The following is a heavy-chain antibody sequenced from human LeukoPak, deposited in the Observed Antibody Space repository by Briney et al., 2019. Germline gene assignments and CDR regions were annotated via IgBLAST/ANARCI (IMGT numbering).Heavy chain of an antibody. J-gene: IGHJ6*03. CDR1: GYTFTSYD. V-gene: IGHV1-8*01. D-gene: IGHD6-13*01. CDR2: MNPNSGNT. Sequence: ASVKVSCKASGYTFTSYDINWVRQATGQGLEWMGWMNPNSGNTGYAQKFQGRVTMTRNTSISTAYMELSSLRSEDTAVYYCARVNSSSWYALYYYYYMDVWGKGTTVTISS. CDR3: ARVNSSSWYALYYYYYMDV.